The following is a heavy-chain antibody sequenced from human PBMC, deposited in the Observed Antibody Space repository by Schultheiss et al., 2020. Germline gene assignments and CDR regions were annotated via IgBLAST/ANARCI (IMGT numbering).Heavy chain of an antibody. V-gene: IGHV4-39*01. J-gene: IGHJ4*02. Sequence: SETLSLTCTVSGGSISSSSYYWGWIRQPPGKGLEWIGSIYYSGSTYYNPSLKSRVTISVDTSKNQFSLKLSSVTAADTAVYYCARLSWELSFDYWGQGTLVTVSS. D-gene: IGHD1-26*01. CDR1: GGSISSSSYY. CDR2: IYYSGST. CDR3: ARLSWELSFDY.